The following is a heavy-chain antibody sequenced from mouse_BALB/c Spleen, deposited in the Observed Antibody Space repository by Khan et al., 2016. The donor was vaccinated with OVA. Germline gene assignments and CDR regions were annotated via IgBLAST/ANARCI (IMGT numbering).Heavy chain of an antibody. CDR3: ARLAYYYNSGGFAY. CDR2: ISSGGSYN. J-gene: IGHJ3*01. V-gene: IGHV5-6*01. Sequence: EVELVESGGDLVKPGGFLKLSCAASGFTFSTYGMSWVRQTPDKRLEWVATISSGGSYNYYPDSVKGRFTISRDNAKNTLYLQMSSLKSENTAMYYCARLAYYYNSGGFAYWGQGTLVTVSA. CDR1: GFTFSTYG. D-gene: IGHD1-1*01.